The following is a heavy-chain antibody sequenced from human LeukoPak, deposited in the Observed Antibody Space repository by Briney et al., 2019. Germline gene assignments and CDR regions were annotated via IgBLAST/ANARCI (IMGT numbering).Heavy chain of an antibody. D-gene: IGHD3-22*01. Sequence: PSETLSLTCAVYGGSFSGYYRSWVRQPPGGGLEWVGEINHSGSTTNNPCPRSRVTISVDTSKNQFSLRRSAVTAADTAGYYCAGGGFYYYNSRGFYPWGQGTLGTASS. CDR3: AGGGFYYYNSRGFYP. CDR2: INHSGST. J-gene: IGHJ5*02. CDR1: GGSFSGYY. V-gene: IGHV4-34*01.